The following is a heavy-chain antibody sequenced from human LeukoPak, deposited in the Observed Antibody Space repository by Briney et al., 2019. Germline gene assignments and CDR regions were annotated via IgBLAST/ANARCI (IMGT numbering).Heavy chain of an antibody. CDR2: INPYNGET. J-gene: IGHJ4*02. CDR1: GYMFPNFA. CDR3: PRLPLRTGVGIKHVDF. Sequence: GASVRVSCKASGYMFPNFAVMEVRQAPGQGLEWMGCINPYNGETYYPQRLQGRVTMTTDTSTTTAYIEPKSLTSDDTDGYYCPRLPLRTGVGIKHVDFWGQGTLCTASS. D-gene: IGHD1-1*01. V-gene: IGHV1-18*01.